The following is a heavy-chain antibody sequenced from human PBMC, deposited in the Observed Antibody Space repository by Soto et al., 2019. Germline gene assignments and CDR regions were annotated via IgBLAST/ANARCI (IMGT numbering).Heavy chain of an antibody. V-gene: IGHV4-4*07. J-gene: IGHJ6*02. CDR3: ARDRTVTTSLSLYYYYGMDV. Sequence: NPSETLSLTCTVSGGSISSYYWSWIRQPAGKGLEWIGRIYTSGSTNYNPSLKSRVTMSVDTSKNQFSLKLSSVTAADTAVYYCARDRTVTTSLSLYYYYGMDVWGQGTTVTVSS. CDR1: GGSISSYY. D-gene: IGHD4-17*01. CDR2: IYTSGST.